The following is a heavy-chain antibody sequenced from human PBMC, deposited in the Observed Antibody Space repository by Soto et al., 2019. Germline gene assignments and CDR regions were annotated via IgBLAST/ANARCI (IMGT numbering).Heavy chain of an antibody. CDR2: IGGSGGST. Sequence: EVQLLESGGGLVQPGGSLRLSCAASGFTFSSYGMSWVRQAPGKGLEWVSVIGGSGGSTFHADSVKGRFTISRDNSKKTLYLQMNSLRAEDTAVYYCAKDKDSTVTTPRYLAYWGQGTLVTVSS. CDR3: AKDKDSTVTTPRYLAY. CDR1: GFTFSSYG. D-gene: IGHD4-17*01. J-gene: IGHJ4*02. V-gene: IGHV3-23*01.